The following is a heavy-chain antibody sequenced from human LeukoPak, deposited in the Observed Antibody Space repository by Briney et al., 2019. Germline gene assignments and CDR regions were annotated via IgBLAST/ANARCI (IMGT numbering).Heavy chain of an antibody. D-gene: IGHD3-3*01. CDR3: AKDHDFWSGPYFDY. V-gene: IGHV3-23*01. Sequence: GGSLRLSCAASGFTFSSYAMSWVRQAPGKGLEWVSAISGSGGSTYYADSVKGRFTISRDNSKNTLYLQMDSLRAEDTAVYYCAKDHDFWSGPYFDYWGQGTLVTVSS. J-gene: IGHJ4*02. CDR2: ISGSGGST. CDR1: GFTFSSYA.